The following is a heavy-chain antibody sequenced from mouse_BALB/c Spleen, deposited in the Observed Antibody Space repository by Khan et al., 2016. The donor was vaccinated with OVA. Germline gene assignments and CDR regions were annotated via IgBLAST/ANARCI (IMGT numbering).Heavy chain of an antibody. CDR2: ISYSGST. CDR3: ARTARIKY. Sequence: VQLKESGPGLVKPSQSLSLTCTVTGYSITSGYGWNWIRQLPGNKLEWMGYISYSGSTNYNPSLKSRISITRDTAKNKFFLQLNTVTTEDTATYYCARTARIKYWGQGTTLTVSS. D-gene: IGHD1-2*01. CDR1: GYSITSGYG. V-gene: IGHV3-2*02. J-gene: IGHJ2*01.